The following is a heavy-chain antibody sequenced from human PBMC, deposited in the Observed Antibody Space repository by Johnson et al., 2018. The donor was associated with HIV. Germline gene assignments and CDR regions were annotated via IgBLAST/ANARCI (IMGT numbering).Heavy chain of an antibody. CDR2: ISYDGSVK. J-gene: IGHJ3*02. D-gene: IGHD3-9*01. V-gene: IGHV3-33*05. Sequence: PGKGLEWVAVISYDGSVKYYADAVKGRFTISRDNSKNTLYLQMNSLKTEDTAVYYCARGGYYDILTGYYALAAFDIWGQGTMVTVSS. CDR3: ARGGYYDILTGYYALAAFDI.